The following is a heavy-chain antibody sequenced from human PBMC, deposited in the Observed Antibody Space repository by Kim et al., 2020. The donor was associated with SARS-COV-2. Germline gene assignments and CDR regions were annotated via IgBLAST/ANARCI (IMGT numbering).Heavy chain of an antibody. J-gene: IGHJ4*02. Sequence: GGSLRLSCAASGFTFSSYGMHWVRQAPGKGLEWVAVIWYDGSNKYYADSVKGRFTISRDNSKNTLYLQMNSLRAEDTAVYYCARRSGDYYFDYWGQGTLVTVSS. V-gene: IGHV3-33*01. D-gene: IGHD2-21*02. CDR3: ARRSGDYYFDY. CDR1: GFTFSSYG. CDR2: IWYDGSNK.